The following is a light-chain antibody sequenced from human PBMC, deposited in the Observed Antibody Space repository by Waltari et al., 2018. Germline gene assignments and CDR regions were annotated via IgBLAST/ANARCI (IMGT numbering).Light chain of an antibody. CDR3: QQYGNSPWT. CDR1: QSVKSNY. CDR2: SSF. V-gene: IGKV3-20*01. J-gene: IGKJ1*01. Sequence: EIVLTQSPGTLSLSPGERATLSCRASQSVKSNYLSWFQHKDGQAPRLLFFSSFDRATGIPDRFSASGSGTDFTLTISRLEPEDFAVYYCQQYGNSPWTFGHGTRVEIK.